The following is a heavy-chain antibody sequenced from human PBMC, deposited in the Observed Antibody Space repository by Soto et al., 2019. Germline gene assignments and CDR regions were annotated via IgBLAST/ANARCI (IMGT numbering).Heavy chain of an antibody. V-gene: IGHV4-59*03. Sequence: SETLSLTCTVSGGSISSYYWSWIRQPPGKGLEWIGYIYYSGSTNYNPSLKSRVTISVDTSASTAYMELNSLRSEDTAVYYCVSGDRRNYWGQGTLVTVSS. CDR1: GGSISSYY. CDR3: VSGDRRNY. CDR2: IYYSGST. D-gene: IGHD3-10*01. J-gene: IGHJ4*02.